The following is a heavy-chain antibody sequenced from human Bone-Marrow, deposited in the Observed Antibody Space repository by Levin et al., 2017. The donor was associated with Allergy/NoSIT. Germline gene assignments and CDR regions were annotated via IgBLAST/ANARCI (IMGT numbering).Heavy chain of an antibody. Sequence: GGSLRLSCSASGFTFSSYAMHWVRQAPGKGLEYVSAISSNGGSTYYADSVKGRFTISRDNSKNTLYLQMSSLRAEDTAVYYCVKVSLFVTVTRDYWGQGTLVTVSS. D-gene: IGHD4-17*01. CDR3: VKVSLFVTVTRDY. CDR1: GFTFSSYA. J-gene: IGHJ4*02. V-gene: IGHV3-64D*06. CDR2: ISSNGGST.